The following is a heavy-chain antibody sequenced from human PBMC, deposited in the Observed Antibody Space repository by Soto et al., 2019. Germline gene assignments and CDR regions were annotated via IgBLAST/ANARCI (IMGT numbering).Heavy chain of an antibody. CDR1: GFTFSTYA. V-gene: IGHV3-23*01. D-gene: IGHD2-2*01. CDR3: AKDKGGRYCSRTSCLYSFDY. Sequence: EVQLLESGGGLVQPGGSLRLSCTASGFTFSTYAMSWVRQAPGKGLEWVSTISDSGSTYYGDSVKGRFTISRDNSKNKLYLEMTSLRAEDTAIYYCAKDKGGRYCSRTSCLYSFDYWGQGTLVTVSS. J-gene: IGHJ4*02. CDR2: ISDSGST.